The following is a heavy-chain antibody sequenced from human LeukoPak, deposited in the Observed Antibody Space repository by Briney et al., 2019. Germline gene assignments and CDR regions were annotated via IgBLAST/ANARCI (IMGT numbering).Heavy chain of an antibody. CDR2: ISAYNGNT. V-gene: IGHV1-18*01. CDR3: ARDKYCSGGSCYPYYFDY. CDR1: GGTFSSYG. J-gene: IGHJ4*02. D-gene: IGHD2-15*01. Sequence: ASVKVFCKASGGTFSSYGISWVRQAPGQGLEWMGWISAYNGNTNYAQKLQGRVTMTTDTSTSTAYMELRSLRSDDTAVYYCARDKYCSGGSCYPYYFDYWGQGTLVTVSS.